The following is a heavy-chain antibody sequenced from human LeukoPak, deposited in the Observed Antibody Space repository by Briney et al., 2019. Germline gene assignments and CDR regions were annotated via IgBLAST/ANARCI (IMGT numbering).Heavy chain of an antibody. Sequence: SETLSLTCTVSGGSISSSSYYWGWIRQPPGKGLEWIGSIYYSGSTYYNPSLKSRVTISVDTSKNQFSLKLSSVTAADTAVYHCARRLNYYDSSGYYYASTYYFDYWGQGTLVTVSS. D-gene: IGHD3-22*01. J-gene: IGHJ4*02. CDR2: IYYSGST. V-gene: IGHV4-39*01. CDR3: ARRLNYYDSSGYYYASTYYFDY. CDR1: GGSISSSSYY.